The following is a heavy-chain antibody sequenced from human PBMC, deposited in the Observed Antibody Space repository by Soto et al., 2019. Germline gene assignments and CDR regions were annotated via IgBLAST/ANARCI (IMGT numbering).Heavy chain of an antibody. Sequence: SETLSLTCTVSGGSINSHYWSWIRQTPGKGLEWIGHIYYNGNTNYNPPLKSRVTISVDTSKNQFSLTLTSVTAADTAVYYCARLIEWHYGSFGLDVWGQGTTVTVS. CDR1: GGSINSHY. CDR3: ARLIEWHYGSFGLDV. CDR2: IYYNGNT. J-gene: IGHJ6*02. V-gene: IGHV4-59*11. D-gene: IGHD4-17*01.